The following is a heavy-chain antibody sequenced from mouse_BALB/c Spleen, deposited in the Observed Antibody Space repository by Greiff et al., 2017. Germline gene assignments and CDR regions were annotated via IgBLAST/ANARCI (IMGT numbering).Heavy chain of an antibody. CDR2: IRNKANGYTT. V-gene: IGHV7-3*02. J-gene: IGHJ4*01. CDR1: GFTFTDYY. Sequence: EVKLIESGGGLVQPGGFLRLSCATSGFTFTDYYMSWVRQPPGKALEWLGFIRNKANGYTTEYSASVKGRFTISRDNSQSILYLQMNTLRAEDSATYYCARDRDAMDYWGQGTSVTVSS. CDR3: ARDRDAMDY.